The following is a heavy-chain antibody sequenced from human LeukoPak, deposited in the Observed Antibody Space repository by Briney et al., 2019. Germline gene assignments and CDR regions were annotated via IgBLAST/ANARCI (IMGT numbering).Heavy chain of an antibody. CDR2: IYHSGST. Sequence: PSETLSLTCAVSGGSISSSNWWSWVRPPPGKGLEWIGEIYHSGSTNYNPSLKSRVTISVDKSKTQFSLKLSSVTAADTAVYYCARVRDGYNDAYDIWGQGTMVTVSS. V-gene: IGHV4-4*02. D-gene: IGHD5-24*01. J-gene: IGHJ3*02. CDR1: GGSISSSNW. CDR3: ARVRDGYNDAYDI.